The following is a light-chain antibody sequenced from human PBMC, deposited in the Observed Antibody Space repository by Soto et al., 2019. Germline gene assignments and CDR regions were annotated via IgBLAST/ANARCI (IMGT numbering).Light chain of an antibody. J-gene: IGKJ2*01. CDR2: DTS. Sequence: DIQMTQSPSSLSASVGDRVTITCQASQDIDNNLNWYQQRSGKAPKVLIYDTSNLKGGVPSRFSGSGSGTDFTFTIRSLQPEDIATYYWQQYDDFPYTFGQGTKLEI. CDR1: QDIDNN. V-gene: IGKV1-33*01. CDR3: QQYDDFPYT.